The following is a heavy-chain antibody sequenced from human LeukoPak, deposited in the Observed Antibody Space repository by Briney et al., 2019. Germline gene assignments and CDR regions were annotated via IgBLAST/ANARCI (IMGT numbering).Heavy chain of an antibody. V-gene: IGHV4-59*01. D-gene: IGHD5-12*01. CDR3: ARRKARARYYYYMDV. CDR1: GGTFSSYY. CDR2: IYYSGST. J-gene: IGHJ6*03. Sequence: PSETLSLTCTVSGGTFSSYYRSWIRQPPGKGLEWIGYIYYSGSTNYHPYLKSRVTISVDTSKNQSSLKLSSVTAADTAVYYCARRKARARYYYYMDVWGKGTTVTVSS.